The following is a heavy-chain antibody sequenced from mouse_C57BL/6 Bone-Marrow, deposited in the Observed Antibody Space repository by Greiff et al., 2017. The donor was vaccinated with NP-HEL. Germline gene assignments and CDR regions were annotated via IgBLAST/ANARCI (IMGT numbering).Heavy chain of an antibody. CDR2: ISSGGSYT. CDR3: ALGARTGLYFDY. V-gene: IGHV5-6*02. Sequence: EVMLVESGGDLVKPGGSLKLSCAASGFTFSSYGMSWVRQTPDKRLEWVGTISSGGSYTYYPDSVKGRFTFSRDNAKNTLYLQMSSLTSEDTAMYCCALGARTGLYFDYWGQGTTLTGAS. CDR1: GFTFSSYG. J-gene: IGHJ2*01. D-gene: IGHD4-1*01.